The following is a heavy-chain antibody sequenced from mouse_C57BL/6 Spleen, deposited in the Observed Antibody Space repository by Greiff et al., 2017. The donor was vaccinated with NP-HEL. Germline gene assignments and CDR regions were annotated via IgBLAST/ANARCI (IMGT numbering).Heavy chain of an antibody. CDR1: GFTFSDYG. CDR2: ISTGSSTI. J-gene: IGHJ2*01. D-gene: IGHD1-1*01. CDR3: ARYYSSSYGTFDY. Sequence: EVLLVESGGGLVKPGGSLKLSCAASGFTFSDYGMHWVRQAPEKGLEWVAYISTGSSTIYYEDTGKGRFTISIDNAKNTRFLQLSSLRSEDTAMYYCARYYSSSYGTFDYWGQGTTLTVSS. V-gene: IGHV5-17*01.